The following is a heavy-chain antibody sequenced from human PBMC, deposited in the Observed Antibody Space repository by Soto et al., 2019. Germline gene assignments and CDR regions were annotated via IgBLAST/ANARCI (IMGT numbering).Heavy chain of an antibody. CDR2: IGGGGGSE. CDR3: AKVAEAVAGTVYGY. V-gene: IGHV3-23*01. D-gene: IGHD6-19*01. CDR1: GYTFSSHA. J-gene: IGHJ4*02. Sequence: EVQLLESGGGLVQPGGSLRLSCAASGYTFSSHAMGWVRQAPGKGLEWVSSIGGGGGSEHYADSVKGRFTISRDNSKNTLYLRMNSLRADDTAVYYCAKVAEAVAGTVYGYWGQGTLVTVSS.